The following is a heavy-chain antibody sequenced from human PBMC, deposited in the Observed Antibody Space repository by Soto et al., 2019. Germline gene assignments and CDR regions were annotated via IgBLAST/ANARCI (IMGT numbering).Heavy chain of an antibody. CDR2: IIPIFGTA. J-gene: IGHJ6*02. CDR3: ARRGPGSSSWYYYYGMDV. Sequence: QVQLVQSGAEVKKPGSSVKVSCKASGGTFSSYAISWVRQAPGQGLEWMGGIIPIFGTANDAQKFQGRVTITADESTSTANMERSSMRSEDTAVYYCARRGPGSSSWYYYYGMDVGGQGTTVTDSS. D-gene: IGHD6-13*01. CDR1: GGTFSSYA. V-gene: IGHV1-69*01.